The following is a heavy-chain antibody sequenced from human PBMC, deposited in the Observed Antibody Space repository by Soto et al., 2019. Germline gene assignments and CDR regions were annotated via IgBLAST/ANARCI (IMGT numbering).Heavy chain of an antibody. J-gene: IGHJ4*02. V-gene: IGHV4-34*01. CDR3: ARGSSACTGGSCYKLPFDS. Sequence: SETLSLTCAVYGGSFSGYYWSWIRQPPGKGLEWIGEVNHSGSTNYSPSLKSRLTISVDTSKKQFSLNLSSLTAADTAVYYCARGSSACTGGSCYKLPFDSWGQGTLVTVSS. D-gene: IGHD2-15*01. CDR1: GGSFSGYY. CDR2: VNHSGST.